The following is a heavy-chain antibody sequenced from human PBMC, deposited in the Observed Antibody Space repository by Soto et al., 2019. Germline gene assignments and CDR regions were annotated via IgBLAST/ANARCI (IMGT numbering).Heavy chain of an antibody. CDR1: GDSMTSSDW. CDR3: VCNGYYSLEY. Sequence: QVQLQESGPGLVKPSGTLSLTRAVSGDSMTSSDWWSWVRQAPGKGLEWIGEIHYSGDINYDPSLRSRVTISVDRSKNQFSLNLSSVTAADTAVYFCVCNGYYSLEYWGQGTLVIVSP. J-gene: IGHJ4*02. D-gene: IGHD3-22*01. CDR2: IHYSGDI. V-gene: IGHV4-4*02.